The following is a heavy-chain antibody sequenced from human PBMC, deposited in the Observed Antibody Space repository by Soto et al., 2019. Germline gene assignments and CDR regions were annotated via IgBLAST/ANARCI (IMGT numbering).Heavy chain of an antibody. V-gene: IGHV1-3*01. CDR1: GYSFSTYS. CDR2: IKGANGNT. D-gene: IGHD1-1*01. Sequence: ASVKVSCKASGYSFSTYSMHWVRQAPGQGLEWMGWIKGANGNTRYSQKFKDRVSIPRETPASTGYMELSTLRSEDRAVYYCAGGKGMEENSYYHVMDVWGPGTTVTVSS. CDR3: AGGKGMEENSYYHVMDV. J-gene: IGHJ6*02.